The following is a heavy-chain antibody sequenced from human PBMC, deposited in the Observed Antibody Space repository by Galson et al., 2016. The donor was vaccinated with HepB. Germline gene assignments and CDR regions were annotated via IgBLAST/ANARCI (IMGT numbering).Heavy chain of an antibody. J-gene: IGHJ4*02. D-gene: IGHD2-15*01. Sequence: SLRLSCAASGFTFSRSEMNWLRQAPGKGLEWVSYITGSSDFIKYADSVKGRFTVSRDNAKNSVYLNMNSLRDEDTAVYFCARNMLRAAYFDYWSQGTLVTVSS. CDR2: ITGSSDFI. V-gene: IGHV3-48*02. CDR1: GFTFSRSE. CDR3: ARNMLRAAYFDY.